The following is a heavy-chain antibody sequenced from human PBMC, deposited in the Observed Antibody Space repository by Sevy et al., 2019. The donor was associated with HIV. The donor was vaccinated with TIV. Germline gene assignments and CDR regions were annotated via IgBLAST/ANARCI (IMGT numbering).Heavy chain of an antibody. V-gene: IGHV3-7*01. CDR3: ARLPTGLQSFNYLLSTYFDS. CDR2: IKQDGSES. D-gene: IGHD3-9*01. CDR1: GFDFNQHW. Sequence: GGSLRLSCAASGFDFNQHWMSWVRQAPQKGLEWVANIKQDGSESYYVDSLEGRFTISRDNAKNSLSLQINDLRAEDTAVYYCARLPTGLQSFNYLLSTYFDSWGQGTLVTVSS. J-gene: IGHJ4*02.